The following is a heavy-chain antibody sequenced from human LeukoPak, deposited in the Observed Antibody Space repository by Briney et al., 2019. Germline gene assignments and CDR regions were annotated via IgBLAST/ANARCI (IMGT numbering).Heavy chain of an antibody. Sequence: SETLSLTCTVSGGSVISGGYYWSWIRQHPGKGLEWIGYVYYTGSAYYNPSLKSRVTISPDTSKNHFSLKVSSVTAADTAVYYCARISAGRYGMDVWGQGTTVTVSS. D-gene: IGHD6-6*01. CDR1: GGSVISGGYY. J-gene: IGHJ6*02. CDR3: ARISAGRYGMDV. V-gene: IGHV4-31*03. CDR2: VYYTGSA.